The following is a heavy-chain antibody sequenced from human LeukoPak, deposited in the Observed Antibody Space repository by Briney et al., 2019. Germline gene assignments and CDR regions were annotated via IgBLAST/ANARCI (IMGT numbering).Heavy chain of an antibody. CDR2: ISAYNGNT. J-gene: IGHJ5*02. Sequence: ASVKVSCKASGYTFTGYYMHWVRQAPGQGLEWMGWISAYNGNTNYAQKLQGRVTMTTDTSTSTAYMELRSLRSDDTAVYYCARDPPRHYYDSSGINWFDPWGQGTLVTVSS. CDR1: GYTFTGYY. CDR3: ARDPPRHYYDSSGINWFDP. V-gene: IGHV1-18*04. D-gene: IGHD3-22*01.